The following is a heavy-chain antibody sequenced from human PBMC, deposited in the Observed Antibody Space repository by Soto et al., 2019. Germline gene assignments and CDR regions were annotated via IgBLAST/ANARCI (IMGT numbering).Heavy chain of an antibody. CDR3: ARDLYYYGMDV. V-gene: IGHV3-21*01. CDR1: GFTFSSYS. CDR2: ISSSSSYI. Sequence: EVQLVESGGGLVKPGGSLRLSCAASGFTFSSYSMNWVRQAPGKGLEWVSSISSSSSYIDYPDSVKGRFTISRDNPKNSLYLQMNSLRAEDTAVYYCARDLYYYGMDVWGQGTTVTVSS. J-gene: IGHJ6*02.